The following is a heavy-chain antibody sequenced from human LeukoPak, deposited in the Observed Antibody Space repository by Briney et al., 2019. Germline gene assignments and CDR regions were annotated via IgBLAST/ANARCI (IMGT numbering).Heavy chain of an antibody. D-gene: IGHD4-17*01. CDR2: IYTSGST. CDR1: GGSISSYY. J-gene: IGHJ3*02. V-gene: IGHV4-4*07. CDR3: ARDPAQDDYGAVDAFDI. Sequence: PSETLSFTCTVSGGSISSYYWSWIRQPAGKGLEWIGRIYTSGSTNYNPSLKSRVTMSVDTSKNQFSLKLSSVTAADTAVYYCARDPAQDDYGAVDAFDIWGQGTMVTVSS.